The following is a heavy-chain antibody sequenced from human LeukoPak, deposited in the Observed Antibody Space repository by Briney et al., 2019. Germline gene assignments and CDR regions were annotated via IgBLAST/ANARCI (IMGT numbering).Heavy chain of an antibody. CDR1: GGSISSSSYY. Sequence: SETLSLTCTVSGGSISSSSYYWGWIRQPPGKGLEWIGSIYYSGSTYYNPSLKSRVTISVDRSKNQFSLKLSSVTAADTAVYYCATDYGDYVGGFGYWGQGTLVTVSS. CDR2: IYYSGST. D-gene: IGHD4-17*01. CDR3: ATDYGDYVGGFGY. V-gene: IGHV4-39*07. J-gene: IGHJ4*02.